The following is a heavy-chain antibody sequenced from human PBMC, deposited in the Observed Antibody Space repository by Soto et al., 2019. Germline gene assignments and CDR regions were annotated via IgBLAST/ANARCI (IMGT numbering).Heavy chain of an antibody. V-gene: IGHV4-39*02. CDR1: GGSISFSSNY. D-gene: IGHD4-17*01. CDR3: SRDYGVRGPYYYSMDV. J-gene: IGHJ6*02. CDR2: IYYSGTT. Sequence: SETLSLTCTVSGGSISFSSNYWGWIRQPPGKGLEWIGYIYYSGTTYYNPSLKSRATISVDTSANQFSLTLTPVTAADTAVYYCSRDYGVRGPYYYSMDVWGQGTTVTVSS.